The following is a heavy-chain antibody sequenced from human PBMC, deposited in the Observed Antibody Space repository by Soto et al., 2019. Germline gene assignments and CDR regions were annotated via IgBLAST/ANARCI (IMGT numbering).Heavy chain of an antibody. Sequence: QVQLVQSGAEVQKPGSSVRVSCKASGDTFTSFTLSWVRQAPGQGLEWMGGIIPLFGTPNYAQKFQGRVTISADKSTNTTNMEVSSLTSEDTAVYYCAALTPLQIVGYGTSWYSGMDVWGLGTTVTVSS. CDR2: IIPLFGTP. V-gene: IGHV1-69*06. J-gene: IGHJ6*01. D-gene: IGHD1-1*01. CDR1: GDTFTSFT. CDR3: AALTPLQIVGYGTSWYSGMDV.